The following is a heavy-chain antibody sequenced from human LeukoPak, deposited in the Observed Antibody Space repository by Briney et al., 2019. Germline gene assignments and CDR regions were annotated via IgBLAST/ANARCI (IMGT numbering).Heavy chain of an antibody. V-gene: IGHV4-39*07. J-gene: IGHJ6*03. Sequence: SETLSLTCTVSGGSISSSSYYWGWIRQPPGKGLEWIGSIYYSGSTNYSPSLKSRVTISVDTSKNPFSLKLSSVTAADTAVYYCARVPYYGSGTLHYMDVWGKGTTVTISS. CDR1: GGSISSSSYY. CDR2: IYYSGST. CDR3: ARVPYYGSGTLHYMDV. D-gene: IGHD3-10*01.